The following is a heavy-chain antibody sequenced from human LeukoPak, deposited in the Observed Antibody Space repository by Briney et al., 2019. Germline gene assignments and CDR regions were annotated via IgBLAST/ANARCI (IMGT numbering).Heavy chain of an antibody. CDR3: AKDQEGSYFYDTSASALDF. J-gene: IGHJ4*01. Sequence: GGSLILSCAASGFPSASYTMTWVRQAPGKGLEWVSGISGSGSSTYYADSVKGRFTISRDNSKSYLYLQMNSLRAEDTAVYFCAKDQEGSYFYDTSASALDFWGQGPLATVSS. D-gene: IGHD3-22*01. CDR2: ISGSGSST. CDR1: GFPSASYT. V-gene: IGHV3-23*01.